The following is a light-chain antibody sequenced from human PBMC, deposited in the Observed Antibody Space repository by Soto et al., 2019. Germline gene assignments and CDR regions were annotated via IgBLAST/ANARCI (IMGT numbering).Light chain of an antibody. Sequence: EIVLTQSPDTLSLSPGERATLSCRASQSFSSSYLAWYQQRPGQPPRLLIYGTSKRATGIPDRFSGSGFDKDFTLTSSRLDPEDSAVYYCQQYVGPRFTFGQGTRLEIK. J-gene: IGKJ5*01. CDR2: GTS. CDR1: QSFSSSY. V-gene: IGKV3-20*01. CDR3: QQYVGPRFT.